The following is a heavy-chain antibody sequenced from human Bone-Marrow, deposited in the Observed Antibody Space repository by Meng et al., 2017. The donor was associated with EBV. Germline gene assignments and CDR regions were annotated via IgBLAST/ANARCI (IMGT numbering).Heavy chain of an antibody. V-gene: IGHV2-5*02. CDR1: GFSLSTPGVG. CDR2: IYWDDDK. J-gene: IGHJ4*02. CDR3: AHRRDYSYFDY. D-gene: IGHD2-21*01. Sequence: QITLKASGPTLVKPPQTLTLTCTFSGFSLSTPGVGVGWIRQPPGEALEWLAVIYWDDDKRYSPSLKSRLTITKDTSKQQVVLTMTNMDPVDTATYYCAHRRDYSYFDYWGQGTLVTVSS.